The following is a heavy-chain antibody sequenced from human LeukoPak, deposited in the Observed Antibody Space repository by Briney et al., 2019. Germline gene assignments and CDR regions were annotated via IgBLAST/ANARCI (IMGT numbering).Heavy chain of an antibody. CDR3: ARVGGESSSGDY. CDR2: ISSSSSYI. Sequence: GGSLRLSCAASGFTFSSYSMNWVRQAPGKGLEWVSSISSSSSYIYYADSVKGRFTNSRDNAKNSLYLQMNSLRAEDTAVYYCARVGGESSSGDYWGQGTLVTVSS. CDR1: GFTFSSYS. J-gene: IGHJ4*02. D-gene: IGHD6-6*01. V-gene: IGHV3-21*01.